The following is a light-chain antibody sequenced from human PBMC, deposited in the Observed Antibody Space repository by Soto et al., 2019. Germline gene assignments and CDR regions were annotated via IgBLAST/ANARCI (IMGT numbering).Light chain of an antibody. CDR1: QGISND. J-gene: IGKJ1*01. V-gene: IGKV1-27*01. CDR3: QNYNSAPRT. Sequence: DIQMTQSPSSLSASIGDRVTISCRASQGISNDLAWYQQKPGKVPYLLIYAASTSHSGVPSRFRGSGSGTDFTLTMSSLQPEDVATYYCQNYNSAPRTFGQGTKVDIK. CDR2: AAS.